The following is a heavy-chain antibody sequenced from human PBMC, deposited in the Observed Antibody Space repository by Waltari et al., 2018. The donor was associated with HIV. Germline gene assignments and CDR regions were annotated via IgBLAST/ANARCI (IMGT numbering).Heavy chain of an antibody. CDR3: AKDLSSISMIIPRSYFDY. D-gene: IGHD3-22*01. J-gene: IGHJ4*02. V-gene: IGHV3-23*01. CDR2: ISNSGGST. CDR1: GFTFSSYA. Sequence: EVQLLESGGGLVQPGGSLRLSCAAAGFTFSSYAMSWVPQAPGKGLELVSGISNSGGSTYYADSVKGRFSISRDNSKNTLYLQMNSLRDEETAVYYCAKDLSSISMIIPRSYFDYWGQGTLVTVSS.